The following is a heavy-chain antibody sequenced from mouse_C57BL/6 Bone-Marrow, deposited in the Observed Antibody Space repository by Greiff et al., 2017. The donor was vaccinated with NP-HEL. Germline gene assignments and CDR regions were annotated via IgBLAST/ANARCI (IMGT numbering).Heavy chain of an antibody. Sequence: QVQLQQSGAELVKPGASVKLSCKASGYTFTEYTIHWVKQRSGQGLEWIGWFYPGRGSIKYNEKFKDKATLTADKSSSTVYMELSRLTSEDSAVYFCARHEGRQLRLRPAWFAYWGQGTLVTVSA. D-gene: IGHD3-2*02. CDR1: GYTFTEYT. J-gene: IGHJ3*01. CDR2: FYPGRGSI. CDR3: ARHEGRQLRLRPAWFAY. V-gene: IGHV1-62-2*01.